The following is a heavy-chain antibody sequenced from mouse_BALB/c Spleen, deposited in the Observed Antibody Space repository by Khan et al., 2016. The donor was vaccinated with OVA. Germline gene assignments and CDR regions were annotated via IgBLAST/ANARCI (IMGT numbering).Heavy chain of an antibody. CDR2: ISYSGST. D-gene: IGHD1-2*01. J-gene: IGHJ2*01. CDR1: GYSITSGYG. CDR3: ARTARIKY. Sequence: VQLQQSGPGLVKPSQSLSLTCTITGYSITSGYGWNWIRQFPGNKLEWMGYISYSGSTNYNPSLKSRISITRDTSKNQFFLQLNSVTTEDTATYYCARTARIKYWGQGTTLTVSS. V-gene: IGHV3-2*02.